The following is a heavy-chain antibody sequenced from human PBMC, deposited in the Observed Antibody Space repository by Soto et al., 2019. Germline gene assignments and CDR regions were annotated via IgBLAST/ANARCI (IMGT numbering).Heavy chain of an antibody. Sequence: GGSLRLSCAASGFTFSSYGMHWVRQAPGKGLEWVAVISYDGSNKYYADSVKGRFTISRDNSKNTLYLQMNSLRAEDTAVYSCAKDIAYGVATMNCDYWGQGT. J-gene: IGHJ4*02. D-gene: IGHD5-12*01. CDR2: ISYDGSNK. CDR1: GFTFSSYG. CDR3: AKDIAYGVATMNCDY. V-gene: IGHV3-30*18.